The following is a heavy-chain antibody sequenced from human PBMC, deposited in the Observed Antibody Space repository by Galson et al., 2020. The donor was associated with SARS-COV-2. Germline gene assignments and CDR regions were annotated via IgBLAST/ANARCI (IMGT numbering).Heavy chain of an antibody. D-gene: IGHD1-1*01. J-gene: IGHJ4*02. CDR2: ISGSGNTI. CDR3: ARGGRTRNDL. CDR1: GFSFDYYE. Sequence: GGSLRLSCTSSGFSFDYYEMNWVRQAPGKGLEWVSYISGSGNTIYYAESVKGRFTISRDNAENSLFLQMNSLTVEETAVYYCARGGRTRNDLWGQGTLVTVSS. V-gene: IGHV3-48*03.